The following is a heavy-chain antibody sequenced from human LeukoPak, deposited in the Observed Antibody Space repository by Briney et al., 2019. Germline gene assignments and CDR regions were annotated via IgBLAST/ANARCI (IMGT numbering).Heavy chain of an antibody. V-gene: IGHV4-61*02. CDR3: ASALLPPVAFDI. CDR2: IFTSGST. CDR1: GGSIKSDKYY. D-gene: IGHD1-26*01. J-gene: IGHJ3*02. Sequence: SETLSLTCTVSGGSIKSDKYYWSWIRQPAGKGLEWIGRIFTSGSTNYNPSLKSRVTISADTSKNQFSLKLSSVTAADTAVYYCASALLPPVAFDIWGQGTMVTVSS.